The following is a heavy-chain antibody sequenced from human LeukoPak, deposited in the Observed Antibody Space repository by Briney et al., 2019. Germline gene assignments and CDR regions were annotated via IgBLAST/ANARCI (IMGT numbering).Heavy chain of an antibody. CDR1: GYTFSGYY. Sequence: GASVKVSCKASGYTFSGYYIHWVRQAPGQGLEWMGWINPNSGGTKYAQKFQGRVTMTTDTSTSTAYMELRSLRSDDTAVYYCARDVVPPWASDYWGQGTLVTVSS. V-gene: IGHV1-2*02. CDR2: INPNSGGT. J-gene: IGHJ4*02. CDR3: ARDVVPPWASDY. D-gene: IGHD2-21*01.